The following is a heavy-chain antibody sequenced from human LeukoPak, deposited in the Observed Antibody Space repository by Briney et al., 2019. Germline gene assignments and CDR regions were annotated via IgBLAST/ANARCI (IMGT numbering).Heavy chain of an antibody. D-gene: IGHD6-13*01. CDR2: INHSGST. J-gene: IGHJ3*02. V-gene: IGHV4-34*01. Sequence: SETLSLTCAVYGGSFSGYYWSWIRQPPGKGLEWIGEINHSGSTNYNPSLKSRVTISVDTSKNQFSLKLSSVTAADTAVYYCARGLGGRSSSGKRRAFEIWGQGTMVTVSS. CDR3: ARGLGGRSSSGKRRAFEI. CDR1: GGSFSGYY.